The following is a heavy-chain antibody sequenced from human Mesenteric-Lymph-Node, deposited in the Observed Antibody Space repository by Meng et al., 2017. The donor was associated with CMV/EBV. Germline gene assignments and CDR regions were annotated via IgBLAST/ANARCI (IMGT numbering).Heavy chain of an antibody. Sequence: SQRLSWAASGFTVSRNYMTWVRQAPGKGLEWVSVIYNGGSTYYPDSVKGRFTISRDNSKNTLYLQMNSLRVEDTAVYYCARGSGPLDYWGQGTLVTVSS. CDR2: IYNGGST. J-gene: IGHJ4*02. CDR3: ARGSGPLDY. CDR1: GFTVSRNY. V-gene: IGHV3-53*01. D-gene: IGHD6-25*01.